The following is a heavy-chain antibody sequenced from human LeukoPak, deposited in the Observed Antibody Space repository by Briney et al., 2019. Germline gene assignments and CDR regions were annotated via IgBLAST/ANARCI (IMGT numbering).Heavy chain of an antibody. Sequence: GGSLRLSCAASGFTFSSYGMSWVRQAPGKGLEWASAISGSGGSTYYADSVKGRFTISRDNSKNTLYLQMNSLRAEDTAVYYCARGVYQLLLEFDYWGQGTLVTVSS. J-gene: IGHJ4*02. CDR2: ISGSGGST. CDR3: ARGVYQLLLEFDY. CDR1: GFTFSSYG. V-gene: IGHV3-23*01. D-gene: IGHD2-2*01.